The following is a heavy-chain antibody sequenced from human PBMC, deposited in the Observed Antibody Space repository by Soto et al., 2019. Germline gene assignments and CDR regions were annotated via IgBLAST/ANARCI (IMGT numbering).Heavy chain of an antibody. V-gene: IGHV3-23*01. J-gene: IGHJ4*02. D-gene: IGHD3-9*01. CDR3: AKVQRGYDILTGYYY. CDR1: GFTFSSYA. Sequence: GGSLGLSCAASGFTFSSYAMSWVRQAPGKGLEWVSAISGSGGSTYYADSVKGRFTISRDNSKNTLYLQMNSLRAEDTAVYYCAKVQRGYDILTGYYYWGQGTLVTVSS. CDR2: ISGSGGST.